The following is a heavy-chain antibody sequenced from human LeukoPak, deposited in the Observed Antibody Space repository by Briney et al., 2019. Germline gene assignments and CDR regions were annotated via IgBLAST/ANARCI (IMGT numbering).Heavy chain of an antibody. CDR3: ARLGLWFGPPGDYYYHGMDV. J-gene: IGHJ6*02. CDR2: VYYIVST. V-gene: IGHV4-59*08. CDR1: RGSISRYY. Sequence: SETLSLTRTVSRGSISRYYWSWIRPRPRQGRGWSGYVYYIVSTIYNPALKSRATISVDTSKTQFSLRLSSVTAADTAVYYCARLGLWFGPPGDYYYHGMDVWGQGTTVTASS. D-gene: IGHD3-10*01.